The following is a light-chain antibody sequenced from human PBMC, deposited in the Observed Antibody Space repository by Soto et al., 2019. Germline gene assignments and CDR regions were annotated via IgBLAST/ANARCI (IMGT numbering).Light chain of an antibody. CDR3: AAWEDSLNGYV. CDR1: GSNIGPTYD. CDR2: GNK. V-gene: IGLV1-40*01. J-gene: IGLJ1*01. Sequence: QSVLAQPPSVSGAPRQRVTISCTGSGSNIGPTYDVHWYQQLPGTAPKLLIYGNKNRPSGVPDRFSGSKSGTSASLAITGLQAEDEADYYCAAWEDSLNGYVFGTGTKVTVL.